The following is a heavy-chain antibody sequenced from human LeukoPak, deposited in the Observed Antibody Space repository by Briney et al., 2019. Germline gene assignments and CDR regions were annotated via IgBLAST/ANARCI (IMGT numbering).Heavy chain of an antibody. V-gene: IGHV1-18*01. CDR3: ARDLRITIFGVVIQPAFDY. CDR1: GYTFTSYG. CDR2: ISAHNGNT. D-gene: IGHD3-3*01. J-gene: IGHJ4*02. Sequence: ASVKVSCKASGYTFTSYGISWVRQAPGQGLEWMGWISAHNGNTNYAQKLQGRVTMTTDTSTSTAYMELRSLRSHDTAVYYCARDLRITIFGVVIQPAFDYWGQGTLVTVSS.